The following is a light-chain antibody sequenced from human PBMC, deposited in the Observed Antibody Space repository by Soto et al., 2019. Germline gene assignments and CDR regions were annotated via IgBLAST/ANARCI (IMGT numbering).Light chain of an antibody. CDR3: QQRSNWPPAWT. CDR1: QSVSSY. CDR2: DAS. Sequence: EIGLTQSPATLSLSPGERATLSCRASQSVSSYLAWYQQKPGQAPRLLIYDASNRATGIPARFSGSGSGTDFTLTLSSLEPEDFAVYYCQQRSNWPPAWTFGQGSKV. J-gene: IGKJ1*01. V-gene: IGKV3-11*01.